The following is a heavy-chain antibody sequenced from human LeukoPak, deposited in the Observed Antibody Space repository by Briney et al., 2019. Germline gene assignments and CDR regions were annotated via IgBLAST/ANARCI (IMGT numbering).Heavy chain of an antibody. CDR2: IYHSGST. CDR1: GGSISNSNW. Sequence: SETLSLTCAVSGGSISNSNWWSWVRQPPGKGLEWIGEIYHSGSTNHNPSLKSRVTISVDKSKNQFSLKLSSVTAADTAVYYCASHYGIDAFDIWGQGTMVTVSS. V-gene: IGHV4-4*02. CDR3: ASHYGIDAFDI. J-gene: IGHJ3*02. D-gene: IGHD4-17*01.